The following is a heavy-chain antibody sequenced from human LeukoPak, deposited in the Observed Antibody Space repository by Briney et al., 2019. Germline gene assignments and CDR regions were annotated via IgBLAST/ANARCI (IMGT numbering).Heavy chain of an antibody. J-gene: IGHJ5*02. Sequence: SETLSLTCTVSGGSINNNYWGWFRQPPGKGLEWLGYIYFSGSTTYNPSLESRLAISIDTSKNHFSLKLSSVTAADTAVYFCAKRAVTTAGDLWFDPWGQGTLVTVSS. V-gene: IGHV4-59*08. D-gene: IGHD2-21*01. CDR2: IYFSGST. CDR3: AKRAVTTAGDLWFDP. CDR1: GGSINNNY.